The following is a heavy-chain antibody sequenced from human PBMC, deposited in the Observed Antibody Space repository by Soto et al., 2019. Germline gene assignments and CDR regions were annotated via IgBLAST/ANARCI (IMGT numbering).Heavy chain of an antibody. J-gene: IGHJ4*02. Sequence: EVQLLESGGGLVQPGGSLRLSCAASGFPFTGYAMSWVRQAPGKGLEWVSAISGHGDATFYADSVKGRFTISRDNSKNTLYLHMNSLRAEDTALSYCANSRVSMVRGLIIIPNYWGQGTLVTVSS. CDR1: GFPFTGYA. CDR2: ISGHGDAT. V-gene: IGHV3-23*01. CDR3: ANSRVSMVRGLIIIPNY. D-gene: IGHD3-10*01.